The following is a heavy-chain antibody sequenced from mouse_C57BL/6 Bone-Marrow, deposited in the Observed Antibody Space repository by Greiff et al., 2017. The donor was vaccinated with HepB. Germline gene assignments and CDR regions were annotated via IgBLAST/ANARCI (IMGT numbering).Heavy chain of an antibody. CDR3: ARYAPIYYYGSSSWYFDV. Sequence: QVQLKQSGAELVRPGTSVKMSCKASGYTFTNYWIGWAKQRPGHGLEWIGDIYPGGGYTNYNEKFKGKATLTADKSSSTAYMQFSSLTSEDSAIYYCARYAPIYYYGSSSWYFDVWGTGTTVTVSS. CDR2: IYPGGGYT. CDR1: GYTFTNYW. D-gene: IGHD1-1*01. V-gene: IGHV1-63*01. J-gene: IGHJ1*03.